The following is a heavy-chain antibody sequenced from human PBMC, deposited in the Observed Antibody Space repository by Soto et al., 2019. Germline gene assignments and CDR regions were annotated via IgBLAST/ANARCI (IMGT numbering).Heavy chain of an antibody. J-gene: IGHJ4*01. D-gene: IGHD2-21*01. Sequence: EVQLLESGGGLVQPGGSLTLSCAASGFTFSNYAMNWVRQAPGKGLEWVSAISGSGDTTFYADSVKGRFTISRDKSKKALYMQVNSLRVEATAVYYCVKAAGDQTNVWRVDYWGHGTRVSVAS. CDR3: VKAAGDQTNVWRVDY. CDR1: GFTFSNYA. CDR2: ISGSGDTT. V-gene: IGHV3-23*01.